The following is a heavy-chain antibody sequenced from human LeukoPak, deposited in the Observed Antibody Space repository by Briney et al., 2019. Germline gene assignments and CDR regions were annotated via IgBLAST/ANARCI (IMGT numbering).Heavy chain of an antibody. CDR1: GYTFTGYY. V-gene: IGHV1-2*02. Sequence: ASVKVSCKASGYTFTGYYMHWVRQAPGQELEWMGWINPNSGGTNYAQKFQGRVTMTRDTSISTAYMELSRLRSDDTAVYYCARGTRITMVRGVITPPPYWGQGTLVTVSS. J-gene: IGHJ4*02. D-gene: IGHD3-10*01. CDR2: INPNSGGT. CDR3: ARGTRITMVRGVITPPPY.